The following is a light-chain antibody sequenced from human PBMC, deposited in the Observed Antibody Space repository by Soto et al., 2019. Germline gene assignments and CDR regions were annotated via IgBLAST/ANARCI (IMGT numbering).Light chain of an antibody. CDR3: QQYGSSPIT. Sequence: EVVLAQSPGTLSLSPGERATLSCRASQSVSSSYLAWYQQKPGQAPRLLIYGASSRATGIPDRFSGSGSGTDFTLTITRLEPEDFAVYYCQQYGSSPITFGQGTRLDMK. CDR2: GAS. V-gene: IGKV3-20*01. J-gene: IGKJ5*01. CDR1: QSVSSSY.